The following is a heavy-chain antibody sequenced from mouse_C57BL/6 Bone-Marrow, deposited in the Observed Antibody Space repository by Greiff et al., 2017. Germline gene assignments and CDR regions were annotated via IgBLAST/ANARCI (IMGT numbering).Heavy chain of an antibody. V-gene: IGHV1-82*01. CDR2: IYPGDGDT. CDR3: ARANYYGSREEYLDV. Sequence: QVQLQQSGPELVKPGASVKISCKASGYAFSSSWMHWVKQRPGQGLEWIGRIYPGDGDTNYNGKFKGKATLTADKSSSTAYMQLSSLTSEDSAVYFGARANYYGSREEYLDVWGTGTTVTVAS. CDR1: GYAFSSSW. J-gene: IGHJ1*03. D-gene: IGHD1-1*01.